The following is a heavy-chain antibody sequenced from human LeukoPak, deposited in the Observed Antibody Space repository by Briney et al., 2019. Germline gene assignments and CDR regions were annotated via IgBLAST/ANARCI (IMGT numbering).Heavy chain of an antibody. D-gene: IGHD5-18*01. CDR1: GFTFGSYS. J-gene: IGHJ4*02. CDR3: ARDIQAHTAMGVYYFDY. CDR2: ISSSSSYI. Sequence: PGGSLGLSCAASGFTFGSYSMNWVRQAPGKGLEWVSSISSSSSYIYYADSVKGRFTISRDNAKNSLYLQMNSLRAEDTAVYYCARDIQAHTAMGVYYFDYWGQGTLVTVSS. V-gene: IGHV3-21*01.